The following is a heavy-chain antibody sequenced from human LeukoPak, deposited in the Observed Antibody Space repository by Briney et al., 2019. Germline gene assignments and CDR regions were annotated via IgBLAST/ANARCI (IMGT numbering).Heavy chain of an antibody. CDR3: ANGGIHGDRFDY. Sequence: GGSLRLSCAASGFTFSSYAMSWVRQAPGKGLEWVSAISGSGGSTYYADSVKGRFTISRDNSKNTLYLQMNSLRAEDTAVYYCANGGIHGDRFDYWGQGTLVTVSS. J-gene: IGHJ4*02. D-gene: IGHD4-17*01. CDR2: ISGSGGST. V-gene: IGHV3-23*01. CDR1: GFTFSSYA.